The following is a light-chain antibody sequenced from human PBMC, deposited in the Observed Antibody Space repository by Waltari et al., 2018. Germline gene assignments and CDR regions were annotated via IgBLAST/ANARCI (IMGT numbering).Light chain of an antibody. CDR1: QGTANS. CDR2: ATS. CDR3: QQYYILPWT. J-gene: IGKJ2*02. V-gene: IGKV1-NL1*01. Sequence: DIQLTQYPSSLSASVGDRVTMTCRASQGTANSLAWYQQKLGRAPKLLLYATSKLESGVPSRFSGSESGTDYTLTISSLQPDDLATYYCQQYYILPWTFGQGTKLDI.